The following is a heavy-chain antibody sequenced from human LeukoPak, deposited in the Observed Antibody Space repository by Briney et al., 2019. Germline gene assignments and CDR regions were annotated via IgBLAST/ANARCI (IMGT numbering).Heavy chain of an antibody. CDR2: IYPGDSDT. D-gene: IGHD6-13*01. V-gene: IGHV5-51*01. J-gene: IGHJ4*02. CDR1: GYSFTSYW. Sequence: GESLKISCKGSGYSFTSYWIGWVRQMPGKGLEWMGIIYPGDSDTRYSPSFQGQVTISADESISTAYLQWSSLKASDTAMYYCARSRGGDSIAAAGNSDYWGQGTLVTVSS. CDR3: ARSRGGDSIAAAGNSDY.